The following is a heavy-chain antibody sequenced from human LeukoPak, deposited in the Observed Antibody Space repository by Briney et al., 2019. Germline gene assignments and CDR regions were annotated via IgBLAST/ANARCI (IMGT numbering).Heavy chain of an antibody. V-gene: IGHV3-69-1*01. CDR3: AKDGGI. Sequence: GGSLRLSCAASTFRFSDYNMNWVRQAPGKGLEWVSYLGSDGDIYYADSVKGRFTISRDNVRNSLYLQIRSLRAEDTAIYYCAKDGGIWGLGTMVTVSS. D-gene: IGHD3-3*01. J-gene: IGHJ3*02. CDR2: LGSDGDI. CDR1: TFRFSDYN.